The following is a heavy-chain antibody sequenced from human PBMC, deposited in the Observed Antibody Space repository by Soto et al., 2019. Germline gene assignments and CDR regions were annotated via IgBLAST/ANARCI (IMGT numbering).Heavy chain of an antibody. Sequence: QVQLVPSVAAVKKPGASVTVSCKASGYTFINYYIHWVRQAPGHGLEWMAIINPTGGSTNYAQKFQGRLTLTMDTSTTTVYMALSRLTSEDTAIYYWARHLAAGDVWGQGTRVTVSS. CDR3: ARHLAAGDV. CDR1: GYTFINYY. CDR2: INPTGGST. D-gene: IGHD2-8*02. J-gene: IGHJ4*02. V-gene: IGHV1-46*01.